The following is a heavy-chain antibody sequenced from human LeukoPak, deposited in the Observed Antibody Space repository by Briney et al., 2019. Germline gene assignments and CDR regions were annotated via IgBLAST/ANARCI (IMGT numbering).Heavy chain of an antibody. Sequence: PSETLSLTCAVSRGSLSSGGYSWSWIRQPPGKGLEWIGYIYDSGSTYYNPSLKSRVTILVDGTKNQFSLKLSSVTAADTAVYYCARGNSGSYYSLDYWGQGTLVTVSS. V-gene: IGHV4-30-2*01. CDR1: RGSLSSGGYS. CDR3: ARGNSGSYYSLDY. J-gene: IGHJ4*02. CDR2: IYDSGST. D-gene: IGHD3-10*01.